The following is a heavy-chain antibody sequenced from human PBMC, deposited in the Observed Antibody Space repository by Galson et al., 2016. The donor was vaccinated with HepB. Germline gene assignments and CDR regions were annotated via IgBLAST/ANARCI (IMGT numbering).Heavy chain of an antibody. CDR2: IYYSGST. J-gene: IGHJ6*02. CDR1: GGSISSSGFY. D-gene: IGHD3-22*01. CDR3: ARRSITTMHV. Sequence: SETLSLTCTVSGGSISSSGFYWGWIRQTPGKGLEWIGSIYYSGSTYYNPSLKSRVTISVDTSKNQFSLKLSSVTAADTAVYYCARRSITTMHVWGQGTTVTVSS. V-gene: IGHV4-39*01.